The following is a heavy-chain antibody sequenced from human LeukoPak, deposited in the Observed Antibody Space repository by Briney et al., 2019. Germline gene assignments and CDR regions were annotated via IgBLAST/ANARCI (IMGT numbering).Heavy chain of an antibody. Sequence: SETLSLTCTVSGGSISSSSYYWGWIRQPPGKGLEWIGSIYYSGSTYYNPSLKSRVTISVDTSKNQFSLKLSSVTAADTAVYYCARGRRLIDYWGQGTLVTVSS. J-gene: IGHJ4*02. V-gene: IGHV4-39*07. CDR3: ARGRRLIDY. CDR1: GGSISSSSYY. CDR2: IYYSGST.